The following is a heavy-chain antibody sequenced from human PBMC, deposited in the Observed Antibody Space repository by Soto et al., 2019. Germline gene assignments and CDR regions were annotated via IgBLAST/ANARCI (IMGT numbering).Heavy chain of an antibody. Sequence: SLRLSCSGSGFSFQDYAIHWVRQAPGRGLEWVSGFSWISGGIGYAESVKGRFVISRDNAKSSVYLEMNNLRPEDTAVYFCAKGSGGRYLQPLDPWGQGTLVTVSS. CDR3: AKGSGGRYLQPLDP. CDR2: FSWISGGI. D-gene: IGHD3-16*02. J-gene: IGHJ5*02. V-gene: IGHV3-9*01. CDR1: GFSFQDYA.